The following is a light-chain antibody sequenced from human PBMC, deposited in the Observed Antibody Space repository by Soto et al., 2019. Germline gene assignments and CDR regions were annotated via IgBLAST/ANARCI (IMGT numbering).Light chain of an antibody. CDR3: MQALQSHT. V-gene: IGKV2-28*01. CDR1: QSLLYNNTYNY. J-gene: IGKJ5*01. CDR2: FGS. Sequence: DSVMTQTPLSLPVTPGEPASISCRSSQSLLYNNTYNYLDWYVQKPGQSPQLLIYFGSNRAPGVPDRFSGSGSGTDFTLKINSVEAEDVGTYYCMQALQSHTFGQGTRLEIK.